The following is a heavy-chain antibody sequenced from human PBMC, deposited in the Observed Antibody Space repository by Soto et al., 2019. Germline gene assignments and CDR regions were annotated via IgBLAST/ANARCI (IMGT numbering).Heavy chain of an antibody. CDR1: GGPINTIDYY. CDR2: VYYNGNT. D-gene: IGHD3-3*01. Sequence: HLQLQESGPGLVKPSETLSLTCSVSGGPINTIDYYWGWIRQPPGKRLEWIGSVYYNGNTYYNPSLQSRVTISVDTAKNQFSLKLISVTAADTAVYYCATQWRKFLHRHNWFDPWGQGTLVTVSS. CDR3: ATQWRKFLHRHNWFDP. V-gene: IGHV4-39*01. J-gene: IGHJ5*02.